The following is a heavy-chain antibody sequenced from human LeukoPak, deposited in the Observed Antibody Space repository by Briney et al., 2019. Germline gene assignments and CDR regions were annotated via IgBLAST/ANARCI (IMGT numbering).Heavy chain of an antibody. J-gene: IGHJ5*02. CDR1: GFSLTTSGEG. D-gene: IGHD3-22*01. CDR2: IYWDDDK. Sequence: SGPTLVNPTQTLTLTCTFSGFSLTTSGEGVGWICQPPGKALEWLGVIYWDDDKRYSPSMKSRVTITKDTSKNQVVLRMTNVDPVDTATYYCAHRYDSSGYYSQNWFDPWGQGTLVTVSS. V-gene: IGHV2-5*02. CDR3: AHRYDSSGYYSQNWFDP.